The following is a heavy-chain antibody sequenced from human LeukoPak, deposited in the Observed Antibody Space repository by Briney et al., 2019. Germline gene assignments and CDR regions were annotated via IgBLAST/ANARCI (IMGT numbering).Heavy chain of an antibody. CDR3: ARDSLYYDILTGYSYYYYMDV. V-gene: IGHV3-23*01. CDR2: ISGSGGST. Sequence: GGSLRLSCAASGFTFSSYAMSWVRQAPGKGLEWVSAISGSGGSTYYADSVKGRFTISRDNSKNTLYLQMNSLRAEDTAVYYCARDSLYYDILTGYSYYYYMDVWGKGTTVTVSS. J-gene: IGHJ6*03. D-gene: IGHD3-9*01. CDR1: GFTFSSYA.